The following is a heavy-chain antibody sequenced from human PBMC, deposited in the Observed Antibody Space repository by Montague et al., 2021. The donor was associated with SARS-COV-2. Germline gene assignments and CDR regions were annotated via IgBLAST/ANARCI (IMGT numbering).Heavy chain of an antibody. CDR1: GSSISSYY. CDR2: IYYSGST. CDR3: ARRGVVPAGMEYYYYGMDV. J-gene: IGHJ6*02. D-gene: IGHD2-2*01. V-gene: IGHV4-59*08. Sequence: SETLSLTCTVSGSSISSYYWSWIRQPPGEGLEWIGYIYYSGSTNYNPSLKSRVTISVDASKNQFSLKLSSVTAADTAVYYCARRGVVPAGMEYYYYGMDVWGQGTTATVSS.